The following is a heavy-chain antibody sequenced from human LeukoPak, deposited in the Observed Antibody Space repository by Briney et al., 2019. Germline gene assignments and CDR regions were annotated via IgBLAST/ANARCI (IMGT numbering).Heavy chain of an antibody. CDR1: GYTFTGYY. J-gene: IGHJ4*02. CDR3: ARSYGGNSYLNY. CDR2: INPKSGGT. V-gene: IGHV1-2*02. Sequence: ASVKVSCKASGYTFTGYYMHWVRQAPGQGLEWMGWINPKSGGTNYAQKFQGRGTMTRDTSISTAYMELSRLRSDDTAVYYCARSYGGNSYLNYWGQGTLVTVSS. D-gene: IGHD4-23*01.